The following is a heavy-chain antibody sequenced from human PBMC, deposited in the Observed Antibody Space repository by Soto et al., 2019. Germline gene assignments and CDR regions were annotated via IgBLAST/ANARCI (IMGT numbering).Heavy chain of an antibody. Sequence: EVQLLESGGDLVQPGGSLRLSCSASGFSVSTYAMTWVRQSPGEGLEWVATITGGRGPTYYADSVKGRFTVSRDDSMNILYLRMTGLRADDTAIYYCVQDLWNDIYDPWGQGTLVTVSS. CDR2: ITGGRGPT. CDR3: VQDLWNDIYDP. CDR1: GFSVSTYA. J-gene: IGHJ5*02. V-gene: IGHV3-23*01. D-gene: IGHD1-1*01.